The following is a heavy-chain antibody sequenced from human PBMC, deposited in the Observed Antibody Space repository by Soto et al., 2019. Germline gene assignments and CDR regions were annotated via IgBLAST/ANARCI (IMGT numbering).Heavy chain of an antibody. Sequence: ASVKVSCKASGGTFSSYAISWVRQAPGQGLEWMGWISAYNGNTNYAQKLQGRVTMTTDTSTSTAYMELRSLRSDDTAVYYCARDPRASYYDILTGYWHWGQGTLVTVSS. CDR1: GGTFSSYA. CDR3: ARDPRASYYDILTGYWH. J-gene: IGHJ4*02. D-gene: IGHD3-9*01. V-gene: IGHV1-18*01. CDR2: ISAYNGNT.